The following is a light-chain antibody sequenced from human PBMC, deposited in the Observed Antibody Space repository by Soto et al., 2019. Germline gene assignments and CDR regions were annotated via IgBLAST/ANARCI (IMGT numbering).Light chain of an antibody. CDR3: QQYGSSPYT. Sequence: EIVLTQSPNTLSLSPGERATLSCRASQSFSSSYLAWYQHKPGQAPRLLIYGASSRATGIADRFSGSGSGTDFTLTISRLEPEDFAVYYCQQYGSSPYTFGQGTKVDIK. CDR2: GAS. J-gene: IGKJ2*01. V-gene: IGKV3-20*01. CDR1: QSFSSSY.